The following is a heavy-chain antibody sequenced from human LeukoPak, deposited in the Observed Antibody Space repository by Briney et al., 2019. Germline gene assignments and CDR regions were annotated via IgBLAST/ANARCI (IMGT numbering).Heavy chain of an antibody. CDR1: EFTFINYG. CDR3: AKDGYYFDSNDYYSDEYFDY. Sequence: PGGSLRLSCVASEFTFINYGMNWVRQAPGKGLEWVSYISGSSSSIYYADSVKGRFTISRDISKNTLFLQMDSLRAEDTAVYYCAKDGYYFDSNDYYSDEYFDYWGQGTLVTVSS. J-gene: IGHJ4*02. CDR2: ISGSSSSI. V-gene: IGHV3-23*01. D-gene: IGHD3-22*01.